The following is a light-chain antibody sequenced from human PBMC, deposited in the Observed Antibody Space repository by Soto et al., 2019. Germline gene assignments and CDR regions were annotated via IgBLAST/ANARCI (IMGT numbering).Light chain of an antibody. Sequence: EVVLTQTPATLSLSPGERSTLSCRASQTVSSSLAWYQQKPGQAPRLLICEASNRATGIPDRFRGSDSGTVFTLTISRLEPEDFAMYFCQQYYDSRTFGQGTKVDIK. J-gene: IGKJ1*01. CDR1: QTVSSS. CDR3: QQYYDSRT. CDR2: EAS. V-gene: IGKV3-20*01.